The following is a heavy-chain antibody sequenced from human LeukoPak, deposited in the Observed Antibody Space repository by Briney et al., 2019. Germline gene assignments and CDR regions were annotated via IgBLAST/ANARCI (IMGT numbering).Heavy chain of an antibody. D-gene: IGHD6-13*01. J-gene: IGHJ5*02. CDR1: GGSFSGYY. CDR2: INHSGST. V-gene: IGHV4-34*01. Sequence: SETLSLTCAVYGGSFSGYYWSWIRQPPGKGLEWIGEINHSGSTNYNPSLKSRVTISVDTSKNQFSLKLSSVTAADTAVYYCARVRGIAAAGRLGWFDPWGQGTLVTVSS. CDR3: ARVRGIAAAGRLGWFDP.